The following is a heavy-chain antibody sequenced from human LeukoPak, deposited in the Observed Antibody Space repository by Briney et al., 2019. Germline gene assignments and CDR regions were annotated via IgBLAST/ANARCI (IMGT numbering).Heavy chain of an antibody. Sequence: GGSLRLSCAASGFTFSSYAMHWVRQAPGKGLEWVGRIKSKTDGGTTDYAAPVKGRFTISRDDSKNTLYLQMNSLKTEDTAVYYCTTEPPPYIVATINYYDSSGFGYWGQGTLVTVSS. V-gene: IGHV3-15*01. D-gene: IGHD3-22*01. CDR3: TTEPPPYIVATINYYDSSGFGY. J-gene: IGHJ4*02. CDR2: IKSKTDGGTT. CDR1: GFTFSSYA.